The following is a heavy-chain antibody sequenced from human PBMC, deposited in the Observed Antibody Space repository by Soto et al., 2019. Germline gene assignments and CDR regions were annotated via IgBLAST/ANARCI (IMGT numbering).Heavy chain of an antibody. J-gene: IGHJ6*02. CDR2: IIPIFGTA. CDR1: GGTFSSYA. CDR3: AREGVEMATIRGYDYYGMDV. D-gene: IGHD5-12*01. V-gene: IGHV1-69*12. Sequence: QVQLVQSGAEVKKPGSSVKVSCKASGGTFSSYAISWVRQAPGQGLEWMGGIIPIFGTANYAQKFQGRVTITADESTSTAYMELSSLRSEDTAVYYCAREGVEMATIRGYDYYGMDVWGQGTTVTVSS.